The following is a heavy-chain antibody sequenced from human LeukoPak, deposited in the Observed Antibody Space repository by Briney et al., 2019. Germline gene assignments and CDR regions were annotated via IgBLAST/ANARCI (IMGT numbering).Heavy chain of an antibody. CDR2: ISTSSIHI. V-gene: IGHV3-21*01. Sequence: GGSLRLSCAASGFTFSKYNMNWVRQAPGKGLEWVSSISTSSIHIYYADSVKGRFTVSRDNAKNSLYLQMNSLRAEDTAVYYCASQEEAVWPEPLDYWGQGTLVTVSS. J-gene: IGHJ4*02. CDR3: ASQEEAVWPEPLDY. CDR1: GFTFSKYN. D-gene: IGHD1-14*01.